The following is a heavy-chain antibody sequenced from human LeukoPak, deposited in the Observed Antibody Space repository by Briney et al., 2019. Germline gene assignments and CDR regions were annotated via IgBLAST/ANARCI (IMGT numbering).Heavy chain of an antibody. Sequence: QPGGSLRLSCAASGLTFSTYWMTWVRQAPGKGLEWVANIKQDGSEKNYVDSVKGRFTSSRDNAKNSLYLQMKGLRVEDTAVYYCGGGSAMVRGGDVWGKGTTVTVYS. J-gene: IGHJ6*04. CDR3: GGGSAMVRGGDV. CDR1: GLTFSTYW. V-gene: IGHV3-7*01. D-gene: IGHD3-10*01. CDR2: IKQDGSEK.